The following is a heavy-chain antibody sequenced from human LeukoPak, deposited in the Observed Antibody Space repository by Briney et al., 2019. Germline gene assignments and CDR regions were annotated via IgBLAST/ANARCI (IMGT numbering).Heavy chain of an antibody. CDR3: TTVSVTYYYDSSGYYGFDY. CDR1: GFTFSNAW. CDR2: IKSKTDGGTT. Sequence: GGSLRLSCAASGFTFSNAWMSWVRQAPGKGLEWVGRIKSKTDGGTTDYAAPVKGRFTISRDDSKNTLYLQMNSLKTEDTAVYYCTTVSVTYYYDSSGYYGFDYWGQGTLVTVSS. J-gene: IGHJ4*02. V-gene: IGHV3-15*01. D-gene: IGHD3-22*01.